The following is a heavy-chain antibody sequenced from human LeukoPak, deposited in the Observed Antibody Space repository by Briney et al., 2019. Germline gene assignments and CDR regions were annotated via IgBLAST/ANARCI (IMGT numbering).Heavy chain of an antibody. Sequence: SETLSLTCAASGCSISSGCYSWSWIRQPPGKDLEWIGYIYHSGSNYYNPSLKSRVTISVDRSKNQFSLKLSSVTAADTAVYYCASADMSYGDSYYFDYWGQGTLVTVSS. CDR1: GCSISSGCYS. CDR2: IYHSGSN. J-gene: IGHJ4*02. CDR3: ASADMSYGDSYYFDY. V-gene: IGHV4-30-2*01. D-gene: IGHD4-17*01.